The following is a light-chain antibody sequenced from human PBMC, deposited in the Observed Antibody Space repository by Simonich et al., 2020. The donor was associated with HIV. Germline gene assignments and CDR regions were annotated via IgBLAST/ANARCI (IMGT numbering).Light chain of an antibody. CDR1: KLGYKF. CDR2: QNN. V-gene: IGLV3-1*01. J-gene: IGLJ2*01. Sequence: SYELTQSPSLSVSPGQTASITCSGDKLGYKFASWYQQKTGQSPVLVMYQNNKRPSGIPERFSGSNSGNTASLTISGTQAMDEADYYCQAWDSNNVVFGGGTKLTVL. CDR3: QAWDSNNVV.